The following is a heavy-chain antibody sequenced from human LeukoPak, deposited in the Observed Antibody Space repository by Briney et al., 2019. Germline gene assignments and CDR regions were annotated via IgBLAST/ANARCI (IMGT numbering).Heavy chain of an antibody. CDR1: GGSFSGYY. CDR2: INHSGST. CDR3: ARCDSSGYYGMDV. D-gene: IGHD3-22*01. Sequence: SETLSLTCAVYGGSFSGYYWSWIRQPPGKGLEWIGEINHSGSTNYNPSLKSRVTMSVDTSKNQFSLKLSSVTAADTAVYYCARCDSSGYYGMDVWGQGTTVTVSS. J-gene: IGHJ6*02. V-gene: IGHV4-34*01.